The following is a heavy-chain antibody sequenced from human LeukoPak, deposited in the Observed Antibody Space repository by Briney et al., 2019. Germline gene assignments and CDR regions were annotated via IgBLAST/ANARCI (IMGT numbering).Heavy chain of an antibody. V-gene: IGHV4-34*01. CDR2: IHNSGTT. Sequence: PSETLSLTCAVSGGPFSGYFWSWIRQSSGKGLEWIGEIHNSGTTNYNPSLNSRVTISEDTSKNQFSLKLSSVTAADTAVYYCAREGYCSSTSCQVDYWGQGTLVTVSS. D-gene: IGHD2-2*01. CDR3: AREGYCSSTSCQVDY. J-gene: IGHJ4*02. CDR1: GGPFSGYF.